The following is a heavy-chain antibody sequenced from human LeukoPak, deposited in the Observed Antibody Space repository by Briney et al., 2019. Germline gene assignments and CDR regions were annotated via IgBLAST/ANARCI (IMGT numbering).Heavy chain of an antibody. Sequence: ASVKVSCKASGYTFTGYYMHWVRQAPGQGPEWMGRINPNSGGTNYAQKFQGRVTMTRDTSISTAYMELSRLRSDDTAVYYCARDPVAGEFDYWGQGTLVTVSS. CDR1: GYTFTGYY. CDR2: INPNSGGT. D-gene: IGHD6-19*01. V-gene: IGHV1-2*06. CDR3: ARDPVAGEFDY. J-gene: IGHJ4*02.